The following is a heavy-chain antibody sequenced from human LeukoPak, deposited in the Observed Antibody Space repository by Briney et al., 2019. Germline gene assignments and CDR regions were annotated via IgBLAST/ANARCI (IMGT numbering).Heavy chain of an antibody. J-gene: IGHJ4*02. Sequence: GGSLRLSCAASGFTFSSYAMSWVRQAPGKGLEWVSAIRSSSGATTKYADSVKGRFTISRDNAKNSLYLQMNSLRAEDTAVYYCARGAAGYVGASSFDYWGQGTLVTVSS. CDR2: IRSSSGATT. V-gene: IGHV3-23*01. CDR3: ARGAAGYVGASSFDY. CDR1: GFTFSSYA. D-gene: IGHD1-26*01.